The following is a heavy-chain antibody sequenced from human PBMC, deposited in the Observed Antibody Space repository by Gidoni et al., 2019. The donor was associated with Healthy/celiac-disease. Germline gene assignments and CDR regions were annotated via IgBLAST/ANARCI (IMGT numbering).Heavy chain of an antibody. D-gene: IGHD3-3*01. V-gene: IGHV4-34*01. CDR2: INHSGST. CDR3: ARCLKVQGGSSWSGYYRPVYYYGMDV. Sequence: QVQLQQWGAGLLKPSETLSLTCAVYGGSFSGYYWSWIRQPPGKGLEWIGEINHSGSTNYNPSLKSRVTISVDTSKNQFSLKLSSVTAADTAVYYCARCLKVQGGSSWSGYYRPVYYYGMDVWGQGTTVTVSS. CDR1: GGSFSGYY. J-gene: IGHJ6*02.